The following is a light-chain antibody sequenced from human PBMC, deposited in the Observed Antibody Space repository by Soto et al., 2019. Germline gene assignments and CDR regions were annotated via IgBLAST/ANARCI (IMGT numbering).Light chain of an antibody. V-gene: IGKV1-39*01. Sequence: DIQMTQSPSSLSASVGDTVTITCRASQSISRYLNWYQQKPGKAPKLLIYAASSLQSGLPSRFSGAQSGTDFTLTISSLQPEDLGTYFCQQSYNMPFTFGPGTKVDI. CDR1: QSISRY. CDR2: AAS. J-gene: IGKJ3*01. CDR3: QQSYNMPFT.